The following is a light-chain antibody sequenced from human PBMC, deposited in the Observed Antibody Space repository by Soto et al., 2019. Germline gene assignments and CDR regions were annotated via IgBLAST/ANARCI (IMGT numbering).Light chain of an antibody. V-gene: IGKV3-20*01. Sequence: EIVLTQSPGTLSLSPGEIATLSCRASQSVRSSDLACYQQKPGQAPRLLIYGSSSRAPGIPGRFSGSWSGTKFTLTIRRLAPEDCAVYYFQKYGKSPFTFGPGT. CDR3: QKYGKSPFT. CDR2: GSS. J-gene: IGKJ3*01. CDR1: QSVRSSD.